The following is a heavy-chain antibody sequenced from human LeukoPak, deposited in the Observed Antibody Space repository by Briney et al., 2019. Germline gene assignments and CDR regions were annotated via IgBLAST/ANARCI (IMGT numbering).Heavy chain of an antibody. CDR3: ARGRTIYDSSGYRINWFDP. J-gene: IGHJ5*02. V-gene: IGHV4-39*07. CDR2: IYCSGST. CDR1: GGSISSSSYY. Sequence: SETLSLTCTVSGGSISSSSYYWGWIRQPPGKGLEWIGSIYCSGSTYYNPSLKSRVTISVDTSKNQFSLKLSSVTAADTAVYYCARGRTIYDSSGYRINWFDPWGQGTLVTVSS. D-gene: IGHD3-22*01.